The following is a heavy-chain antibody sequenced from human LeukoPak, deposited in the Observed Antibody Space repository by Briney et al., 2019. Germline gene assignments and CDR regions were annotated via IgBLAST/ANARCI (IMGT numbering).Heavy chain of an antibody. CDR1: GGSISSSNW. J-gene: IGHJ6*02. D-gene: IGHD6-13*01. Sequence: SGTLSLTCAVSGGSISSSNWWSWVRQPPGKGLEWIGEIYHSGSTNYNPSLKSRVTISVDKSKNQFSLKLSSVTAADTAVYYCARIIAAAGKSYYYYYGMDVWGQGTTVTVSS. V-gene: IGHV4-4*02. CDR3: ARIIAAAGKSYYYYYGMDV. CDR2: IYHSGST.